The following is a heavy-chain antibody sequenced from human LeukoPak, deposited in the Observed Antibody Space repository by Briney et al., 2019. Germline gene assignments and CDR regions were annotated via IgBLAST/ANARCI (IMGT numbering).Heavy chain of an antibody. D-gene: IGHD2-15*01. CDR3: ARVAYCSGGSCYSGQGDAFDI. CDR2: IDTSGNT. V-gene: IGHV4-4*07. Sequence: SETLSLTCTVSGGSISSYYWSWIRQPAGKGLEWIGRIDTSGNTNYKPSLKSRVTMSVDTSKNQFSLKLSSVTAADTAVYYCARVAYCSGGSCYSGQGDAFDIWGQGTMVTVSS. CDR1: GGSISSYY. J-gene: IGHJ3*02.